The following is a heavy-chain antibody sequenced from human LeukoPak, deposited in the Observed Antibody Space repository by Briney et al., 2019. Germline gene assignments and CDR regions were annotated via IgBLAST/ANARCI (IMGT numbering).Heavy chain of an antibody. Sequence: SETLSLTYTVSGGSISSYYWSWIRQPPGKGLEWIGYIYYSGSTNYNPSLKSRVTISVDTSKNQFSLKLSSVTAADTAVYYCARAWSIAARPTNWFDPWGQGTLVTVSS. CDR2: IYYSGST. J-gene: IGHJ5*02. D-gene: IGHD6-6*01. CDR1: GGSISSYY. V-gene: IGHV4-59*01. CDR3: ARAWSIAARPTNWFDP.